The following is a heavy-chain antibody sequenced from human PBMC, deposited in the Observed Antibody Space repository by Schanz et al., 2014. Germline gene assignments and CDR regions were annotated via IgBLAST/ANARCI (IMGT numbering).Heavy chain of an antibody. CDR1: GYTFTGSY. CDR2: INPNSGGT. V-gene: IGHV1-2*02. D-gene: IGHD4-17*01. Sequence: QVQLLQSGAEVKKPGASVKVSCKASGYTFTGSYMHWVRQAPGQGLEWMGRINPNSGGTNYAQKFQGRVTMTRDTSISTAYMELSSLRSDDTAVYYCARELRLEYYFDYWGQGTQVTVSS. CDR3: ARELRLEYYFDY. J-gene: IGHJ4*02.